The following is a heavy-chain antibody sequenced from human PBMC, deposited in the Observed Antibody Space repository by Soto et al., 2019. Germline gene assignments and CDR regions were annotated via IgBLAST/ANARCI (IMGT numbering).Heavy chain of an antibody. Sequence: QVQLVQSGAEVKKPGASVKVSCKASGYNFNNYGVTWVRQAPGQGLEWMGWIGVYNGNTKYPQKVPGRVTVTADTSTSTAYMELRSLTSDDTAVYYCARDIAGGEDIWGQGTMVTVSS. D-gene: IGHD1-26*01. J-gene: IGHJ3*02. V-gene: IGHV1-18*01. CDR3: ARDIAGGEDI. CDR1: GYNFNNYG. CDR2: IGVYNGNT.